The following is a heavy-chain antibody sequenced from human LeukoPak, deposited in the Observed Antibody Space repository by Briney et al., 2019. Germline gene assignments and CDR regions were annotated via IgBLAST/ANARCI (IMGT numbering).Heavy chain of an antibody. D-gene: IGHD3-22*01. CDR3: ARGGYYDSSGSFDP. CDR2: INPSGGST. J-gene: IGHJ5*02. CDR1: GYTFARYY. Sequence: ALVKVSCKASGYTFARYYIHWVRQAPGQGLEWMGIINPSGGSTRYAQKFQGRVTMTRDTSTSTVYMELSSLRSDDTAVYYCARGGYYDSSGSFDPWGQGTLVTVSS. V-gene: IGHV1-46*01.